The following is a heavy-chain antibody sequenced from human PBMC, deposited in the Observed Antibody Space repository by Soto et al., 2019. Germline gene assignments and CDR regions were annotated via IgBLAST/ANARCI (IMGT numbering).Heavy chain of an antibody. CDR2: IYYSGST. CDR3: ACDPPEAPRYSCYGTAF. Sequence: SGNYDGGRISKKTGKGLEWIGYIYYSGSTNYNPSLKSRVTISVDTSKNQFSLKLSSVTAADTALYYCACDPPEAPRYSCYGTAFWVQWTTVPVS. CDR1: SGNYD. V-gene: IGHV4-61*01. J-gene: IGHJ6*02.